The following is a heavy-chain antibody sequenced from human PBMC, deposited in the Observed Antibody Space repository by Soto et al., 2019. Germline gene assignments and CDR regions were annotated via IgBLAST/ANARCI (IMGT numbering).Heavy chain of an antibody. D-gene: IGHD6-13*01. CDR3: ARDGDGSSWPFDY. CDR2: ISSSSSTI. Sequence: PGGSLRLSCAPSGFTFSYYNMNWVRQAPARGLEWVSYISSSSSTIYYADSVKGRFTISRDNASNSLYLQMNSLRAEDTAVYYCARDGDGSSWPFDYWGQGTLVTVSS. V-gene: IGHV3-48*01. J-gene: IGHJ4*02. CDR1: GFTFSYYN.